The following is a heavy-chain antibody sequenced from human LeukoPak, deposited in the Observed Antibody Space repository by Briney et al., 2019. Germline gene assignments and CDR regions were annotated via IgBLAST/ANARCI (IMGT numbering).Heavy chain of an antibody. J-gene: IGHJ4*02. Sequence: PSETLSLTCTVSGGSFSSYYWSWIRQPPGKGLEWIGYIYYSGSTNYNPSLKSRVTISVDTSKNQFSLKLSSVTAADTAVYYCARVADTAMEEGGFDYWGQGTLVTVSA. CDR3: ARVADTAMEEGGFDY. V-gene: IGHV4-59*01. CDR1: GGSFSSYY. CDR2: IYYSGST. D-gene: IGHD5-18*01.